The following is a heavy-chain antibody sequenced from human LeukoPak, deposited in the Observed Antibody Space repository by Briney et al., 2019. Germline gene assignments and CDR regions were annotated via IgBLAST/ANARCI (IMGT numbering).Heavy chain of an antibody. D-gene: IGHD6-13*01. V-gene: IGHV1-18*01. CDR2: ISAYNGNT. J-gene: IGHJ6*02. Sequence: ASVKVSCKASGYTFTSYGIGWVRQAPGQGLEWMGWISAYNGNTNYAQKLQGRVTMTTDTSTSTAYMELRSLRSDDTAVYYCARRIAAAGEVYYYYGMDVWGQGTTVTVSS. CDR1: GYTFTSYG. CDR3: ARRIAAAGEVYYYYGMDV.